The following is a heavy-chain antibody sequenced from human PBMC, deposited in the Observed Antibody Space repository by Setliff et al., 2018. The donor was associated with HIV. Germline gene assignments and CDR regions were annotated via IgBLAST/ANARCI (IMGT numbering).Heavy chain of an antibody. V-gene: IGHV4-61*01. Sequence: PSETLSLTCTVSGDSVSSGSYYWSWIRQPPGKGLEWIGYIYYSGPTNYNPSLKSRVTISEDTSKNQFSLKLNSVTATDTAVYYCASTGYSSGWSFDYWGQGTLVTVSS. D-gene: IGHD6-19*01. CDR2: IYYSGPT. CDR3: ASTGYSSGWSFDY. CDR1: GDSVSSGSYY. J-gene: IGHJ4*02.